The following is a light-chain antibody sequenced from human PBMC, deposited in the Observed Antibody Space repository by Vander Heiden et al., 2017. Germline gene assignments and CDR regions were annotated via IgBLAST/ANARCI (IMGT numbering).Light chain of an antibody. CDR3: QSYDSSLSANYV. J-gene: IGLJ1*01. CDR2: GNS. Sequence: QSVLTQPPSVSGAPGQRATISCTGSSSNIGAGYDVHWYQQLPGTAPKLLIYGNSNRPSGVPDRFSGSKSGTSASLAITGLQAEDEADYYCQSYDSSLSANYVFGTGTKVTVL. CDR1: SSNIGAGYD. V-gene: IGLV1-40*01.